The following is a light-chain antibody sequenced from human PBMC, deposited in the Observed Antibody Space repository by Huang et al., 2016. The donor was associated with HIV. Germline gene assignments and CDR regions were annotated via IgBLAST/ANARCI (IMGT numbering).Light chain of an antibody. CDR1: QDIRTE. CDR2: SAS. V-gene: IGKV1-6*01. J-gene: IGKJ1*01. CDR3: LQNYAFPRM. Sequence: AIQMTQSPSSLSASVGDRVTITCRASQDIRTELGWYQQKPGKSPKLLIYSASRLQSGVPSRFSGSGSGTDFTLTISRLQPEDFATYYCLQNYAFPRMFGQGTKVEIK.